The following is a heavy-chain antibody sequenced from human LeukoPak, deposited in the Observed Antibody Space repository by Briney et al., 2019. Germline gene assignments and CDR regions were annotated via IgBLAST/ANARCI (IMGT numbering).Heavy chain of an antibody. CDR3: ARVASSVMDS. Sequence: KPSETLSLTCTVSGVSISPFYWSWIRQPPGKGLEWIGYIHYSGSTNYNPSLTSRVTISLDTSKNQFSLKMNSVTTADTAVYYCARVASSVMDSWGQGTLVTVSS. J-gene: IGHJ4*02. V-gene: IGHV4-59*01. CDR1: GVSISPFY. D-gene: IGHD2-8*01. CDR2: IHYSGST.